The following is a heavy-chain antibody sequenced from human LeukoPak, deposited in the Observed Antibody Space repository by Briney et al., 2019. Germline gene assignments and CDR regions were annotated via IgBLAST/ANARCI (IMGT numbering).Heavy chain of an antibody. Sequence: SVKVSCKASVGTFSSYAISWVRQAPGQGLEWMGGIIPIFGTANYAQKFQGRFTITADEPTSTAYMELSSLRSEDTAVYYCARVQDDWYFDLWGRGTLVTVSS. V-gene: IGHV1-69*13. CDR1: VGTFSSYA. CDR3: ARVQDDWYFDL. J-gene: IGHJ2*01. CDR2: IIPIFGTA.